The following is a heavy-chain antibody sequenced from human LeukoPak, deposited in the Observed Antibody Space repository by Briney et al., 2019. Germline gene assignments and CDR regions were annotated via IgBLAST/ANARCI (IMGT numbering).Heavy chain of an antibody. V-gene: IGHV1-2*02. D-gene: IGHD2-15*01. CDR1: GYTFTGYY. Sequence: GASVKVSCKASGYTFTGYYMHWVRQAPGQGLEWMGWINPNSGGTNYAQKFQGRVTMTRDTSISTAYMELSRLRSDDTAVYYCARVSNLVAPRFDYWGQGTLVTVSS. J-gene: IGHJ4*02. CDR2: INPNSGGT. CDR3: ARVSNLVAPRFDY.